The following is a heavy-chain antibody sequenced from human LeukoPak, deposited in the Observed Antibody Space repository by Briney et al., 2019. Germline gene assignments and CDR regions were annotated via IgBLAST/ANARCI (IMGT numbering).Heavy chain of an antibody. Sequence: SETLSLTCTVSGGSISSYYWSWVRQPPGKGLEWIGFVYYTGSTNYSPSLKSRVTISVDTSKNQFSLKLRSVTAADTAVYYCARISSSNWYNERGAFDVWGQGTMVTVPS. CDR1: GGSISSYY. D-gene: IGHD6-13*01. CDR3: ARISSSNWYNERGAFDV. V-gene: IGHV4-59*01. J-gene: IGHJ3*01. CDR2: VYYTGST.